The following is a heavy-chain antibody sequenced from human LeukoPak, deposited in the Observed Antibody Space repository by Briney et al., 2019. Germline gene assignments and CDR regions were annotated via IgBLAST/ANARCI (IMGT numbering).Heavy chain of an antibody. CDR2: ISGSADT. D-gene: IGHD3-16*01. Sequence: GGSLRLSCEGSGFIFSNYAMTWVRQAPGRGLEWVAGISGSADTSYADSVKGRFSISRDDSKDTVYLQLNRLSADDTALYYCAKETGWSPLGENDHWGQGILVIVSS. J-gene: IGHJ4*02. CDR1: GFIFSNYA. CDR3: AKETGWSPLGENDH. V-gene: IGHV3-23*01.